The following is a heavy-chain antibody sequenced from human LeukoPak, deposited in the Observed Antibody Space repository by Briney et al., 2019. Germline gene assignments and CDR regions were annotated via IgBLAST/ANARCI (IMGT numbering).Heavy chain of an antibody. CDR2: IYYSGST. Sequence: SETVSLTCTVSGGSISGYYWSWLRQPPGKGLEWFAYIYYSGSTDYNPSLKSRVTISVDTSENQFSLKLSSVTAADTAVYYCARHTFTGNDYRGQGTLVTVSS. D-gene: IGHD3-10*01. J-gene: IGHJ4*02. V-gene: IGHV4-59*08. CDR3: ARHTFTGNDY. CDR1: GGSISGYY.